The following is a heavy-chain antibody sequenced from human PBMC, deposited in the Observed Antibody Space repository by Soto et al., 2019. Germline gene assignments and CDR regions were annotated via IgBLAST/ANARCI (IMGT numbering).Heavy chain of an antibody. J-gene: IGHJ4*02. CDR3: ARGPYGDPFDY. V-gene: IGHV4-34*01. D-gene: IGHD4-17*01. Sequence: PSETLSLTCAVYGGSFSGYYWSWIRQPPGKGLEWIGEINHSGSTNYNPSLKSRVTISVDTSKNQFSLKLSSVTAADTAVYYCARGPYGDPFDYWGQGTLVPVPS. CDR2: INHSGST. CDR1: GGSFSGYY.